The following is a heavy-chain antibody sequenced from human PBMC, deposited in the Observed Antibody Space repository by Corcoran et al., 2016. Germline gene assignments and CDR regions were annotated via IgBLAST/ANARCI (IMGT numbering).Heavy chain of an antibody. D-gene: IGHD2-21*01. V-gene: IGHV3-21*01. Sequence: EVQLVESGGGLVKPGGSLRLSCAASGFTFSSYSMNWVRQAPGKGLEWVSSISSSSSYIYYADSVKGRFTISRDNAKNSLYLQMNSLRAEDTAVYNCARDGGDGYKYFDYWGQGTLVTVSS. CDR1: GFTFSSYS. J-gene: IGHJ4*02. CDR2: ISSSSSYI. CDR3: ARDGGDGYKYFDY.